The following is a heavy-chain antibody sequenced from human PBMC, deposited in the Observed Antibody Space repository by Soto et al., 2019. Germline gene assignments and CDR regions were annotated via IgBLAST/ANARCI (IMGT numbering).Heavy chain of an antibody. J-gene: IGHJ4*02. CDR2: ISYDGSNK. CDR3: ARDRLFDY. V-gene: IGHV3-30-3*01. Sequence: GGSLRLSCAASGFTFSSYAMHWVRQAPGKGLEWVAVISYDGSNKYYADSVKGRFTISRDNSKNTLYLQMNSLRAEDTAVYYCARDRLFDYWGQGTLVTVSS. CDR1: GFTFSSYA.